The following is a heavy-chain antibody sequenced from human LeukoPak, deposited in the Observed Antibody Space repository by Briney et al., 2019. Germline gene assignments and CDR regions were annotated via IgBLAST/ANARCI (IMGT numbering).Heavy chain of an antibody. D-gene: IGHD3-22*01. Sequence: GGSLRLSCAASGFTFSSYGMHWVRQAPGKGLEWVAVISYDGSNKYYADSVKGRFTISRDNSKNTLYLQMNSLRAEDTAVYYCAKDTLYYYDSSGLDYWGQGTLVTVSS. J-gene: IGHJ4*02. CDR3: AKDTLYYYDSSGLDY. CDR2: ISYDGSNK. CDR1: GFTFSSYG. V-gene: IGHV3-30*18.